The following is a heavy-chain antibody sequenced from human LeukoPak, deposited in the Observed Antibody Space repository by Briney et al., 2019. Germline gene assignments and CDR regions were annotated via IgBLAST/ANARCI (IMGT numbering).Heavy chain of an antibody. Sequence: GGSPRLSCAASGFTFSSYTINWVRQAPGKGLEWVSSNSSSGSYIYYADSVKGRFTVSRDNAKNSLYLQMKSLRAEDTAVYYCARDRGSRRYNNGYSEYWGQGTLVTVSS. J-gene: IGHJ4*02. CDR1: GFTFSSYT. CDR3: ARDRGSRRYNNGYSEY. CDR2: NSSSGSYI. V-gene: IGHV3-21*01. D-gene: IGHD5-18*01.